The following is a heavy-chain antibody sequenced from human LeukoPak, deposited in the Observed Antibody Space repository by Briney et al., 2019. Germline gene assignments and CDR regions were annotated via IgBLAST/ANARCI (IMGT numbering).Heavy chain of an antibody. CDR1: GFTFNDYH. V-gene: IGHV3-11*01. CDR3: VRWSPSTVTYDY. Sequence: GGSLRLSCAASGFTFNDYHMSWIRQAPGRGLEWIAYVSSSGIIKYYPDSVKGRFTISRGNAKNSLSLQMNSLTAEDTAVYYCVRWSPSTVTYDYWGQGTLVTVSS. D-gene: IGHD4-17*01. J-gene: IGHJ4*02. CDR2: VSSSGIIK.